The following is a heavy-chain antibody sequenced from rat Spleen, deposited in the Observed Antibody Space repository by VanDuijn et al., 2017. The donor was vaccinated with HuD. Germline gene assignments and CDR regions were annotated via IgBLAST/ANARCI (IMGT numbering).Heavy chain of an antibody. J-gene: IGHJ3*01. Sequence: EVQLVESDGGLVQPGRSLKLSCVASGFTFNNYWMSWIRQAPKKGLEWVAYISSGGGGIYYPDSVQGRFTISRHNAKSTLYLQMDSLRSEDTATYYCVRQDTSGYSNWFTYWGQGTLVTVSS. V-gene: IGHV5-25*01. CDR1: GFTFNNYW. CDR3: VRQDTSGYSNWFTY. D-gene: IGHD4-3*01. CDR2: ISSGGGGI.